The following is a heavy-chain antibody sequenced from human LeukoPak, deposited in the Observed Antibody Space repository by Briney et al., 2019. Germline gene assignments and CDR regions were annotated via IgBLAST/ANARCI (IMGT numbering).Heavy chain of an antibody. J-gene: IGHJ4*02. CDR3: ARETTLPTPTNDY. CDR2: MYHTGNT. CDR1: GYSIISGYY. D-gene: IGHD4-23*01. V-gene: IGHV4-38-2*02. Sequence: PSETLSLTCAVSGYSIISGYYWGWIRQSPGKGLEWIGSMYHTGNTNHNPSLKSRVTLSIDTSKNHFSLKLSSVTAADTAVYYCARETTLPTPTNDYWGQGTLVTVSS.